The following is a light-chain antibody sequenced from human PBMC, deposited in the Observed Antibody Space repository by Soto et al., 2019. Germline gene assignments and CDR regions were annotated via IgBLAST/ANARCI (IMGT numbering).Light chain of an antibody. CDR2: DAS. CDR3: QQFGNYPLT. CDR1: QSVTSSY. V-gene: IGKV3-20*01. J-gene: IGKJ4*02. Sequence: IGCRNAQGPVLCFQGKKAHPSCRPSQSVTSSYLAWYQQKPGQAPRFLIYDASSRATGIPDRFSGSGSGTDFTLTISRLEPEDFAVYYCQQFGNYPLTFGRGTKVDIK.